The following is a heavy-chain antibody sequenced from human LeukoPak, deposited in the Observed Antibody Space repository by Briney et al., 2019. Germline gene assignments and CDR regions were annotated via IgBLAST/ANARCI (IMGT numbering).Heavy chain of an antibody. D-gene: IGHD3-3*01. CDR2: IYYSGST. V-gene: IGHV4-30-4*01. CDR3: ARGERYYDFWSGYSRGFSGFDY. J-gene: IGHJ4*02. CDR1: GGSISSGDYY. Sequence: SETLSLTCTVSGGSISSGDYYWSWISQPPGKGLERIGYIYYSGSTYYNPSLKSRVTISVDTSKNQFSLKLSSVTAADTAVYYCARGERYYDFWSGYSRGFSGFDYWGQGTLVTVSS.